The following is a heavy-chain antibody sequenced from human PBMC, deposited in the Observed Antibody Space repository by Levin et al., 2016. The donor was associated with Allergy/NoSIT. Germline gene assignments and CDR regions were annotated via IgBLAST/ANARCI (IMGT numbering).Heavy chain of an antibody. CDR1: GYSISSYY. D-gene: IGHD1-26*01. J-gene: IGHJ4*01. V-gene: IGHV4-59*08. CDR2: ISDRGGT. CDR3: ARYYLRGFDF. Sequence: SETLSLTCTVSGYSISSYYWAWIRQPPGKGLEWIGYISDRGGTTYSPSLLTPITISRDTSKNQVSLQLTSVTAADTAVYYCARYYLRGFDFWGHGTLVTVSS.